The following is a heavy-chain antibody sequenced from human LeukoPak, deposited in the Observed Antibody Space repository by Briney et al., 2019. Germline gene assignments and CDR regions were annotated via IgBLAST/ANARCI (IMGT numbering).Heavy chain of an antibody. Sequence: ASVKVSCKASGGTFSSYAISWVRQAPGQGLEWMGWISAYNGNTNYAQKLQGRVTMTTDTSTSTAYMELRSLRSDDTAVYYCASVFSEGYYFDYWGQGTLVTVSS. CDR3: ASVFSEGYYFDY. J-gene: IGHJ4*02. D-gene: IGHD1-26*01. CDR2: ISAYNGNT. V-gene: IGHV1-18*01. CDR1: GGTFSSYA.